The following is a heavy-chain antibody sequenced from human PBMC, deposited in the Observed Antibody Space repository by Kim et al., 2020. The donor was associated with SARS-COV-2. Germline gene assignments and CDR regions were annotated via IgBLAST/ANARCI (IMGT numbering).Heavy chain of an antibody. CDR1: GGSISSYY. D-gene: IGHD3-9*01. CDR2: IYYSGST. V-gene: IGHV4-59*01. Sequence: SETLSLTCTVSGGSISSYYWSWIRQPPGKGLEWIGYIYYSGSTNYNPSLKSRVTISVDTSKNQFSLKVSSVTAADTAVYYCARDPSGGDYDILTGHYYHYGMDVWGQGTTVTVSS. CDR3: ARDPSGGDYDILTGHYYHYGMDV. J-gene: IGHJ6*02.